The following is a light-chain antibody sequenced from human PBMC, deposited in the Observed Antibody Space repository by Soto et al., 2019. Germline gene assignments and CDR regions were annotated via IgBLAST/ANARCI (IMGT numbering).Light chain of an antibody. CDR3: QQANNRPLT. J-gene: IGKJ4*01. CDR2: GAS. V-gene: IGKV1-12*01. Sequence: DVRLTQAPSSVSASVGDRVTITCRASQGVNTWLAWYQKKPGKAPRLLIYGASSLQSGVPLRFSGSGSGTAFPPTTSSLQPEDVGHYYCQQANNRPLTFGGGTRVEIK. CDR1: QGVNTW.